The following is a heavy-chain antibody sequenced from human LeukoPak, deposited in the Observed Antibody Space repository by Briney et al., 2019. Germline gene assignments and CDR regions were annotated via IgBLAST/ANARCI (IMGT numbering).Heavy chain of an antibody. V-gene: IGHV1-2*02. CDR1: GYTFTGYY. CDR3: ASNYYGSGSYRLGH. CDR2: INPNSGAT. D-gene: IGHD3-10*01. Sequence: ASVKVSCKASGYTFTGYYIHWVRQAPGQGLEWMVWINPNSGATNSVQKFQGRVTMTRDTSISTAYMELSRLRSDDTAVYYCASNYYGSGSYRLGHWGQGTLVTVSS. J-gene: IGHJ4*02.